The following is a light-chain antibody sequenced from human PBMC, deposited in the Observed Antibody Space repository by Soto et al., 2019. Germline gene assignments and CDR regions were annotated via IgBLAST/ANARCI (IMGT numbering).Light chain of an antibody. CDR3: AAWDDSLNGDV. Sequence: QSVLTQPPSASGTPGQRVTISCSGRNSNIGSYTVNWFQQLSGTAPKLLIYNNDQRPSGVPDRFSGSKSGTSASLAISGLQSEDEADYYCAAWDDSLNGDVFGTGTKLTVL. V-gene: IGLV1-44*01. CDR2: NND. J-gene: IGLJ1*01. CDR1: NSNIGSYT.